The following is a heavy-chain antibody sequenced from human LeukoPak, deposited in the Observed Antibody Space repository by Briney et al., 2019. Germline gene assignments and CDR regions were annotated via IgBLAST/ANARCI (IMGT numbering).Heavy chain of an antibody. J-gene: IGHJ4*02. Sequence: GGSLRLSCAASGFTFSSYAMHWVRQAPGKGLEWVAVISYDGSNKYYADSVKGRFTISRDNSKNTLYLQMNSLRAEDTAVYYCARDSCSGGSCYLDYWGQGTLVTVSS. CDR1: GFTFSSYA. CDR2: ISYDGSNK. V-gene: IGHV3-30-3*01. CDR3: ARDSCSGGSCYLDY. D-gene: IGHD2-15*01.